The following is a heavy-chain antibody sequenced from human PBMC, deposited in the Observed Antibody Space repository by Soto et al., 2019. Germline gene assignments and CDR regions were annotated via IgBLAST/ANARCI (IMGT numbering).Heavy chain of an antibody. CDR3: ARLGIAAAGRLYYFDY. CDR1: GGSISSSSYY. J-gene: IGHJ4*02. CDR2: IYYSGST. V-gene: IGHV4-39*01. D-gene: IGHD6-13*01. Sequence: SETLSLTCTVSGGSISSSSYYWGWIRQPPGKGLEWIGSIYYSGSTYYNPSLKSRVTISVDTSKNQFSLKLSSVTAADTAVYYCARLGIAAAGRLYYFDYWGQGTLVTVSS.